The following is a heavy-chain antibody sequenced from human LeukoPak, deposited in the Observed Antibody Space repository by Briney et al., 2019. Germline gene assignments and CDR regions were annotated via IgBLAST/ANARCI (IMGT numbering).Heavy chain of an antibody. CDR2: IIPIFGTP. CDR1: GYTFTSYA. CDR3: AIGSGYCSAGSCYTAFDY. V-gene: IGHV1-69*13. J-gene: IGHJ4*02. D-gene: IGHD2-15*01. Sequence: ASVKVSCKASGYTFTSYAFSWVRQAPGQGLEWMGGIIPIFGTPNYAQKFQGRVTITADESTSTVYMELSSLRSEDTAVYYCAIGSGYCSAGSCYTAFDYWGQGTLVTVSS.